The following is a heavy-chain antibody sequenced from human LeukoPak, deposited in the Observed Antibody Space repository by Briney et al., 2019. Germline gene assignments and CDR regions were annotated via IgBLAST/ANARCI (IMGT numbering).Heavy chain of an antibody. V-gene: IGHV1-8*01. CDR2: MNPNSGNT. Sequence: ASVKVSCKASGYTFTSYDINWVRQATGQGLEWVGWMNPNSGNTGYAQKFQGRVTMTRNTSISTAYMELSSLRSEDTAVYYCARLGGLRYFDWLSTDNWFDPWGQGTLVTVSS. D-gene: IGHD3-9*01. CDR3: ARLGGLRYFDWLSTDNWFDP. CDR1: GYTFTSYD. J-gene: IGHJ5*02.